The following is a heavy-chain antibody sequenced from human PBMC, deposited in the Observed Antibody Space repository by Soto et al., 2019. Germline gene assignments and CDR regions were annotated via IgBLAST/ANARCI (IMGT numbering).Heavy chain of an antibody. V-gene: IGHV4-39*01. D-gene: IGHD3-3*01. Sequence: PSETLSLTCTVSGGSISSSSYYWGWIRQPPGKGLEWIGSIYYSGSTYYNPSLKSRVTISVDTSKNQFSLKLSSVTAADTAVHYCVSKRTMDYYYYYGMDVWGQGTTVTVSS. J-gene: IGHJ6*02. CDR3: VSKRTMDYYYYYGMDV. CDR1: GGSISSSSYY. CDR2: IYYSGST.